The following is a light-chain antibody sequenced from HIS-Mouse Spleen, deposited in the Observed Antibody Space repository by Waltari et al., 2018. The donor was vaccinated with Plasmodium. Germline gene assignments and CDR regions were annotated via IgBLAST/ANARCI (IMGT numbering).Light chain of an antibody. CDR3: QQYNSYWT. V-gene: IGKV1-33*01. Sequence: DIQMTQPPSSLSASVGDRVTITCQASQDISNYLNWYQQKPGKAPKLLIYDASNLETGVPSRFSGSGSGTEFTLTISSLQPDDFATYYCQQYNSYWTFGQGTKVEIK. J-gene: IGKJ1*01. CDR1: QDISNY. CDR2: DAS.